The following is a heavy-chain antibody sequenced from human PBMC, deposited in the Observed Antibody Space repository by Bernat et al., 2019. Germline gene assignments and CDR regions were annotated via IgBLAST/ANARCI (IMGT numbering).Heavy chain of an antibody. CDR1: GFTFRSYS. CDR3: ERGTGYCSGVSCYSSFDP. V-gene: IGHV3-21*01. Sequence: EVQLVESGGGLVKPGGSLRLSCAASGFTFRSYSLNWVRQAPGKGLEWVSSISSRSSYINYADEREARFTISRDTAKNSLYLQMHSLRAEDTAVYYGERGTGYCSGVSCYSSFDPWGQGTLVTVSS. J-gene: IGHJ5*02. D-gene: IGHD2-15*01. CDR2: ISSRSSYI.